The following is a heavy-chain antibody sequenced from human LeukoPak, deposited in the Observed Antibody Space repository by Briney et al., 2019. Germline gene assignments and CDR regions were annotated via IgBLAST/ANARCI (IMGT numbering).Heavy chain of an antibody. CDR1: GFTFSSYA. CDR3: AKRRGYDPRIYYFDY. J-gene: IGHJ4*02. CDR2: ISGSGGST. D-gene: IGHD5-12*01. V-gene: IGHV3-23*01. Sequence: PGGSLRLSCAASGFTFSSYAMSWVRQAPGKGLEWVSAISGSGGSTYYADSVKGRFTISRDNSKNTLYLQMNSLRAEDMAVYYCAKRRGYDPRIYYFDYWGQGTLVTVSS.